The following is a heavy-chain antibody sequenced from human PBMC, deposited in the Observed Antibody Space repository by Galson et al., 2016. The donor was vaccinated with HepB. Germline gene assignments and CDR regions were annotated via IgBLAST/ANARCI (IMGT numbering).Heavy chain of an antibody. V-gene: IGHV3-21*01. CDR3: ARVGTPLLFDY. CDR1: GFPFSNSN. Sequence: PRLSCAASGFPFSNSNMHWVRQAPGKGLEWVSSISKKNSHIYYGDSVKGRFTISSDNAKNSLFLQMNSLRVEDTAVYYCARVGTPLLFDYWGHGTLVTVSS. J-gene: IGHJ4*01. CDR2: ISKKNSHI. D-gene: IGHD7-27*01.